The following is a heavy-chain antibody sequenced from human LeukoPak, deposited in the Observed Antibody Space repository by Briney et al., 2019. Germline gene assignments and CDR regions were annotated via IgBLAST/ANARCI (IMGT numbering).Heavy chain of an antibody. Sequence: SVKVSCKASGGTFSSYAISWVRQAPGQGLEWMGGIIPIFGTANYAQKFQGRVTITTDESTSTAYMELSSLRSEDTAVYYCARWDWNDAGAFNIWGQGTMVTVSS. CDR1: GGTFSSYA. CDR2: IIPIFGTA. CDR3: ARWDWNDAGAFNI. D-gene: IGHD1-1*01. J-gene: IGHJ3*02. V-gene: IGHV1-69*05.